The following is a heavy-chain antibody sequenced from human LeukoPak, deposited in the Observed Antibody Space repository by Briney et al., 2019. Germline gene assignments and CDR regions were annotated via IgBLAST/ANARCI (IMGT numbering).Heavy chain of an antibody. D-gene: IGHD6-19*01. CDR1: GGTFSSYA. Sequence: SVKVSCKASGGTFSSYAISWVRQAPGQGLEWMGRIIPILGIANYAQKFQGRVMITADKSTSTAYMELSSLRSEDTAVYYCAIGMNYSSGCLDYWGQGTLVTVSS. CDR3: AIGMNYSSGCLDY. V-gene: IGHV1-69*04. J-gene: IGHJ4*02. CDR2: IIPILGIA.